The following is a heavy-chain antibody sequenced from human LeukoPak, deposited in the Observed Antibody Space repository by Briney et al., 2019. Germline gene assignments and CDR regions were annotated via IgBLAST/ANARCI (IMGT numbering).Heavy chain of an antibody. J-gene: IGHJ3*02. CDR2: INPTSGGR. CDR3: ARSIAAAGTGAFDI. D-gene: IGHD6-13*01. Sequence: ASVKVSYKASGYTFTGYYMHWVRQAPGQGLEWMGWINPTSGGRNYAQKFQGWVTMTRDTSISTAYMELSRLRSDDTAVYYCARSIAAAGTGAFDIWGQGTMVTVSS. CDR1: GYTFTGYY. V-gene: IGHV1-2*04.